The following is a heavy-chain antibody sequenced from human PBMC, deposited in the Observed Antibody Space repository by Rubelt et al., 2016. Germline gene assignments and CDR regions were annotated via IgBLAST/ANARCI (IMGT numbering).Heavy chain of an antibody. Sequence: QVQLQQWGAGLLKPSETLSLTCAVYGGSFSGYYWSWIRQPPGKGLEWIGEINHSGSTNYNPYLKSRVTRSVNTSKNQCSLKLSSVTAADTAVYYCARGLAREAAAPRRLWFDPWGQGTLVTVSS. D-gene: IGHD6-13*01. CDR3: ARGLAREAAAPRRLWFDP. CDR1: GGSFSGYY. CDR2: INHSGST. J-gene: IGHJ5*02. V-gene: IGHV4-34*01.